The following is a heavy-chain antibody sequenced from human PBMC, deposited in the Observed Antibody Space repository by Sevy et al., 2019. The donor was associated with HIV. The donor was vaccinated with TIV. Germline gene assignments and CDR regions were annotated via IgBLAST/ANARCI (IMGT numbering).Heavy chain of an antibody. CDR2: INPNSGGT. V-gene: IGHV1-2*02. CDR3: ASEGCGGITSCYIEWVHGMDV. Sequence: ASVKVSCKASGYTFTGYYMHWVRQAPGQGLEWMGWINPNSGGTNYAQKFQGRVTMTRDTSISTAYMELSRLRSDDTAVYYCASEGCGGITSCYIEWVHGMDVWGQGTTVTVSS. J-gene: IGHJ6*02. D-gene: IGHD2-2*02. CDR1: GYTFTGYY.